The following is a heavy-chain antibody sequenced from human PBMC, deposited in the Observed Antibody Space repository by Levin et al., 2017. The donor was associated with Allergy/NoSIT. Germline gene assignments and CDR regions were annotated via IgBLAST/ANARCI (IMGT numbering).Heavy chain of an antibody. V-gene: IGHV4-61*02. CDR3: ATYAGGRGGSGS. J-gene: IGHJ5*02. CDR1: GASISSGSYH. CDR2: IDTGGT. D-gene: IGHD6-19*01. Sequence: KASETLSLTCSVSGASISSGSYHWSWIRQPAGKGLEWIGRIDTGGTAYNPSLRSRVTISLDTSKNQFSLNLNSVTAADTAVYYCATYAGGRGGSGSWGQGTLVTVSS.